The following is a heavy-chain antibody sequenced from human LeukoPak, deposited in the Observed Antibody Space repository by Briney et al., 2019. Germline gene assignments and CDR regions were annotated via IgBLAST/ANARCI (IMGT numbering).Heavy chain of an antibody. D-gene: IGHD6-25*01. CDR3: ARDGTPIYSNGWVYMDV. V-gene: IGHV3-11*06. CDR1: GFTVSSNY. CDR2: ISASGTLT. Sequence: GGSLRLSCAASGFTVSSNYMSWVRQAPGKGLEWISYISASGTLTHYADSVEGRFTISRDNAKNSLYLQMSNLRGEDTALYYCARDGTPIYSNGWVYMDVWGKGTTVTISS. J-gene: IGHJ6*04.